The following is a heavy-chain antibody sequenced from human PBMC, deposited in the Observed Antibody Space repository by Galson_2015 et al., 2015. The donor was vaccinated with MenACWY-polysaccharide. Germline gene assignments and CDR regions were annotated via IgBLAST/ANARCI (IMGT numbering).Heavy chain of an antibody. CDR1: GFSVPATGVG. Sequence: PALVKPPQTLSLPCTFSGFSVPATGVGVGWIRQPPGKAPEWLAHIYWDGGKRFSPSLGARLTITKDNSRDQVVLTMTDMDPVDTATYYCVRLLGGVSFDSWGQGTL. CDR3: VRLLGGVSFDS. V-gene: IGHV2-5*02. D-gene: IGHD1-26*01. CDR2: IYWDGGK. J-gene: IGHJ4*02.